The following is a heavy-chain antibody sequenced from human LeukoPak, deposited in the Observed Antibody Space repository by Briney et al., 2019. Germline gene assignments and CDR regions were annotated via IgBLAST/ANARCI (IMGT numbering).Heavy chain of an antibody. D-gene: IGHD3-10*01. CDR1: GYTFTGYY. J-gene: IGHJ4*02. CDR2: INPNSGGT. V-gene: IGHV1-2*02. CDR3: ARAFSSDYHDFDY. Sequence: AASVKVSCKTSGYTFTGYYMHWVRQAPGQGLEWMGWINPNSGGTNYAQKFQGRVTMTRDTSISTAYMELSRLRSDDTAVYYCARAFSSDYHDFDYWGQGTLVTVSS.